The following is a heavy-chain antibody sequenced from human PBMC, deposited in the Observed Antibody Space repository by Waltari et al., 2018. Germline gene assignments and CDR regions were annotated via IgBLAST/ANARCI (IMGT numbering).Heavy chain of an antibody. CDR2: ISGSGGST. CDR3: ATLSGGYDFWSGYYD. CDR1: GFTFSSYA. V-gene: IGHV3-23*01. Sequence: EVQLLGSGGGLVQPGGSLRLSCAASGFTFSSYAMSWVRQSPGKGLEWVSAISGSGGSTYYADSVKGRFTISRDNSKNTLYLQMNSLRAEDTAVYYCATLSGGYDFWSGYYDWGQGTLVTVSS. J-gene: IGHJ4*02. D-gene: IGHD3-3*01.